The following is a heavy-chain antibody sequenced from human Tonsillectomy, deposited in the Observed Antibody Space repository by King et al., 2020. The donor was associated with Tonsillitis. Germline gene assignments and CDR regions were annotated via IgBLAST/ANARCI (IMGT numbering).Heavy chain of an antibody. V-gene: IGHV1-46*01. CDR1: GYTFTSYY. Sequence: QLVQSGAEVKKPGASVKVSCKASGYTFTSYYMHWVRQAPGQGLEWMGIINPSGGSTMYAQKFQGRVTMTRDTSTSTVYMELSSLRSEDTAVYYCARVPGVGDIVVGHLAWWGQGTLLTVSS. D-gene: IGHD2-2*01. J-gene: IGHJ4*02. CDR3: ARVPGVGDIVVGHLAW. CDR2: INPSGGST.